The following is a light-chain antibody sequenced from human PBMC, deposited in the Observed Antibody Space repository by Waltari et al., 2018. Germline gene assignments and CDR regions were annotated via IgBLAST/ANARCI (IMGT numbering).Light chain of an antibody. CDR2: HAS. V-gene: IGKV1-5*03. J-gene: IGKJ2*01. CDR1: QNISTW. CDR3: QQYNIYPYT. Sequence: DIQTTQSPSILSASLGDKVKITCRASQNISTWLAGYQHKPGKAPKLLIYHASTRESGVPSRFSGSGSETEFTLTISSLQPDDFGTYFCQQYNIYPYTFGQGTKLEIK.